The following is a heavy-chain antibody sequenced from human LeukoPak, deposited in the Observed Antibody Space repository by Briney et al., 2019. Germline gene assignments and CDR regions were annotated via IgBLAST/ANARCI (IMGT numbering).Heavy chain of an antibody. J-gene: IGHJ4*02. V-gene: IGHV3-30-3*01. CDR3: ARRGSTSMFDF. CDR1: GFTFSSFS. D-gene: IGHD2-2*01. Sequence: GSLRLSCAASGFTFSSFSMHWVRQAPGKGLEWVALISYDGNNKFYADSVKGRFTISRDSSKNTLYLQMNSLRVEGTAVFYCARRGSTSMFDFWGQGTLVTVSS. CDR2: ISYDGNNK.